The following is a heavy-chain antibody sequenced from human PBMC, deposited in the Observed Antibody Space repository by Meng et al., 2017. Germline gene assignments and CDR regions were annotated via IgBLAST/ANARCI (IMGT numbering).Heavy chain of an antibody. D-gene: IGHD3-10*01. V-gene: IGHV1-69*01. CDR3: ATGVGGSGSYYNGDY. CDR1: EGPSSSYA. CDR2: IIPIFGPA. J-gene: IGHJ4*02. Sequence: VMLWRLGVEGRRPGSPLKVPSKATEGPSSSYAISWVRQAPGQGLEWMGGIIPIFGPANYAQKFQGRVTITADESTSTAYMELSSLRSEETAVYYCATGVGGSGSYYNGDYWGQGTLVTVSS.